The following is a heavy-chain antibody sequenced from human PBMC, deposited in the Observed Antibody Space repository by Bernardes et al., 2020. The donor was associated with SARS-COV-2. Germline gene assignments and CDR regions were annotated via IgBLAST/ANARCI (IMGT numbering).Heavy chain of an antibody. CDR1: GGSILSGGYY. CDR3: AREAAAEGMFDY. J-gene: IGHJ4*02. CDR2: IYYTGST. D-gene: IGHD6-25*01. Sequence: TLSLTCTVSGGSILSGGYYWSWIRQHPGKGLEWIGYIYYTGSTYYNPSLKSRVTISVDTSKKQISLKLSSVTAADTAVYYCAREAAAEGMFDYWGQGTLVTGSS. V-gene: IGHV4-31*03.